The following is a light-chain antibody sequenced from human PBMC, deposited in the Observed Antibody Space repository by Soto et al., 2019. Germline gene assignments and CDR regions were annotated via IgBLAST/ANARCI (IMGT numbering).Light chain of an antibody. J-gene: IGLJ2*01. V-gene: IGLV1-47*02. CDR3: AAWDDSLSAVV. CDR2: SNN. Sequence: QPVLTQPPSASGTPGQMVTISCSGSSSNIGSNYVYWYQQLPGTAPKLLIYSNNQRPSGVPDRFSGSKSGTSASLAISGLRSEDEADYYCAAWDDSLSAVVFGGGTKLTVL. CDR1: SSNIGSNY.